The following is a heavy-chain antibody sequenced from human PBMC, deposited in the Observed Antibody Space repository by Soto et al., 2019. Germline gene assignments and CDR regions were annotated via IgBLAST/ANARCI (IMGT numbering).Heavy chain of an antibody. CDR1: GGTFSSYT. J-gene: IGHJ6*03. CDR2: IIPILGIA. D-gene: IGHD5-12*01. Sequence: QVQLVQSGAEVKKPGSSVKVSCKASGGTFSSYTISWVRQAPGQGLEGMGRIIPILGIANYAQKFQGRVTITADKSTSTAYMELSSLRSEDTAVYYCARSHREYSGYDLSYYYYYYMDVWGKGTTVTVSS. V-gene: IGHV1-69*02. CDR3: ARSHREYSGYDLSYYYYYYMDV.